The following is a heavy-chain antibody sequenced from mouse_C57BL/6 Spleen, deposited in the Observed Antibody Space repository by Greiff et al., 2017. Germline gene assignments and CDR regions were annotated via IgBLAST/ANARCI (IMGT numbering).Heavy chain of an antibody. CDR2: IDPSDSYT. CDR1: GYTFTSYW. CDR3: SSYYYGPLRGAMDY. V-gene: IGHV1-50*01. J-gene: IGHJ4*01. D-gene: IGHD1-1*01. Sequence: VQLQQPGAELVKPGASVKLSCKASGYTFTSYWMQWVKQRPGQGLEWIGEIDPSDSYTNYNQKFKGKATLTVDTSSSTAYMQLSSLTSEDSAVYYCSSYYYGPLRGAMDYWGQGTSVTVSS.